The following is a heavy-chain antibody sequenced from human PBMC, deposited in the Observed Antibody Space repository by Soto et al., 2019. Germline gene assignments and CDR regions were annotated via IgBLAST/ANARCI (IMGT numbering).Heavy chain of an antibody. V-gene: IGHV4-30-2*06. D-gene: IGHD1-1*01. J-gene: IGHJ5*02. CDR2: IYHSGST. Sequence: SETLSLTCSVSGGSINSGRSSWNWIRQSPGKGLEWIAYIYHSGSTYYNPSLKSRATISVDRSENQFSLKLTSVTAADTAVYYCVRESTTSGPNWFDTWGPGILVTVS. CDR3: VRESTTSGPNWFDT. CDR1: GGSINSGRSS.